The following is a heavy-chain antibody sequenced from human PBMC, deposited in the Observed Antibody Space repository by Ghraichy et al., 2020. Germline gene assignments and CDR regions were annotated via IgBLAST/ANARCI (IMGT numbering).Heavy chain of an antibody. CDR2: IKQDGSEK. CDR1: GFTFSSYW. D-gene: IGHD6-13*01. CDR3: ARDLGHSSSLYYYYYGMDV. J-gene: IGHJ6*02. Sequence: GGSLRLSCAASGFTFSSYWMSWVRQAPGKGLEWVANIKQDGSEKYYVDSVKGRFTISRDNAKNSLYLQMNSLRAEDTAVYYCARDLGHSSSLYYYYYGMDVWGQGTTVTVSS. V-gene: IGHV3-7*03.